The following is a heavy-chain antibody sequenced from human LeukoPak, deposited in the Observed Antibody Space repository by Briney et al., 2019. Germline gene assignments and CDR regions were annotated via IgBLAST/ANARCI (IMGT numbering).Heavy chain of an antibody. V-gene: IGHV3-7*01. CDR1: GFTFSSYG. CDR3: ARGRDYVDY. CDR2: IKQDGGEK. J-gene: IGHJ4*02. Sequence: GGSVRLSCAASGFTFSSYGMSWVRQAPGKGLEWVASIKQDGGEKYYVDSVKGRFTISRDNAKNSLYLQMNSLRAEDTAVYYCARGRDYVDYWGQGTLVTVSS.